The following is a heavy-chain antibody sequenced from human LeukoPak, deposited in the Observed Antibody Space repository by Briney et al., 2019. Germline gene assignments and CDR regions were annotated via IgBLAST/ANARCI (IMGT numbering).Heavy chain of an antibody. D-gene: IGHD5-18*01. Sequence: SETLSLTCTVSGGSISSSSYYWGWIRQPPGKGLEWIGSIYYSGSTYYNPSLKSRVTISVDTSKNQFSLKLSSVTAADTAVYYWARRPYSYGSLGFYDYWGQGTLVTVSS. CDR2: IYYSGST. J-gene: IGHJ4*02. V-gene: IGHV4-39*01. CDR3: ARRPYSYGSLGFYDY. CDR1: GGSISSSSYY.